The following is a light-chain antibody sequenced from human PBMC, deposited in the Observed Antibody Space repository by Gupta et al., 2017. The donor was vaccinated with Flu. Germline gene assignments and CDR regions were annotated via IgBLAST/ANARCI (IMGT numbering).Light chain of an antibody. CDR1: QNISKW. Sequence: PSTLSASVGDRVTITCRASQNISKWLTWSQQKPGKAPKLLIYRASRLETGVPSRFSGRASGTEFTLTISMLHPDDFRTSYSQQDNVYPLSSGGGTKVEIK. CDR3: QQDNVYPLS. J-gene: IGKJ4*01. CDR2: RAS. V-gene: IGKV1-5*03.